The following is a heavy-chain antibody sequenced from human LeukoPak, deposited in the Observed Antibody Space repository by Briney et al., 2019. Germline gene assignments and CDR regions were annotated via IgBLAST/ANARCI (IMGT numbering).Heavy chain of an antibody. Sequence: SETLSLTCAVYGGSFSGYYWSWIRQPPGKGLEWIGEINHSGSTNYNPSLKSRVTISVDTSKNQFSLKLSSVTAADTAVYYCAGRPFSYRSSSSYYFDYWGQGTLVTVSS. CDR2: INHSGST. D-gene: IGHD6-6*01. CDR3: AGRPFSYRSSSSYYFDY. CDR1: GGSFSGYY. V-gene: IGHV4-34*01. J-gene: IGHJ4*02.